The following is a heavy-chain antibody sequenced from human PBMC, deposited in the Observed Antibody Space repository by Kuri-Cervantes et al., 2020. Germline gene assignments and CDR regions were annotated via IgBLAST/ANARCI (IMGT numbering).Heavy chain of an antibody. CDR1: GGSVNSGSYY. V-gene: IGHV4-39*07. D-gene: IGHD1-1*01. CDR3: ARKKLERLFDY. CDR2: IYHRGST. J-gene: IGHJ4*02. Sequence: SETLSLTCSLSGGSVNSGSYYWSWIRQPPGKGLEWIGSIYHRGSTYYNPSLKSRVTISVDTSKNQFSLKLSSVTAADTAVYYCARKKLERLFDYWGQGTLVTVSS.